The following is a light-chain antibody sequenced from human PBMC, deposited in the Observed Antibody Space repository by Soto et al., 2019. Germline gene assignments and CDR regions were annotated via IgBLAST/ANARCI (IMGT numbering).Light chain of an antibody. CDR1: QSVTSY. CDR2: GAS. V-gene: IGKV3-20*01. J-gene: IGKJ1*01. CDR3: QQYGSSGT. Sequence: EIVLTQSPGTLSLSPGERGTLSCRASQSVTSYLAWYQQKPGQAPRLLIYGASSRATGIPDRFSGSGSGTDFTLTISRLEPEDFAVYYCQQYGSSGTFGQGTKVDIK.